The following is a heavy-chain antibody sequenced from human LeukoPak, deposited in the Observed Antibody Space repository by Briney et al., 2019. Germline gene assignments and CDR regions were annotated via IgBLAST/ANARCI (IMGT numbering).Heavy chain of an antibody. V-gene: IGHV3-30*18. CDR2: ISYDGSTE. CDR1: GFTFSSYA. D-gene: IGHD3-22*01. CDR3: AKVHLTRYYDSSGYGFQDY. Sequence: GGSLRLSCAASGFTFSSYAIHWVRQAPGKGLEWVAVISYDGSTEYYGDSVKGRFTVSRDNSKNTVYLQMNSLRAGDTAVYYCAKVHLTRYYDSSGYGFQDYWGQGTLVTVSS. J-gene: IGHJ4*02.